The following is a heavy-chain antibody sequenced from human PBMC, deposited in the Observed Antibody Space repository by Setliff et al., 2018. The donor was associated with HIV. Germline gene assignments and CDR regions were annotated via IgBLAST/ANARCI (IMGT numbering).Heavy chain of an antibody. CDR3: AKDRVSGWNNWFDP. Sequence: SVKVSCKVSGGTFTRNCISWVRQAPGQGLEWMGGILPFFDTANYAQKFQGRVTITADESTSTVHMELSSLTSEDTAVYYCAKDRVSGWNNWFDPWGQGTLVTVS. V-gene: IGHV1-69*13. D-gene: IGHD6-19*01. CDR1: GGTFTRNC. J-gene: IGHJ5*02. CDR2: ILPFFDTA.